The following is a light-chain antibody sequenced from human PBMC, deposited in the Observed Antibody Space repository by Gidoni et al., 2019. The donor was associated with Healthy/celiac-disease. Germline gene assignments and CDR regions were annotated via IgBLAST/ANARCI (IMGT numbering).Light chain of an antibody. CDR3: QQYGSSSCS. CDR1: QSVSSSY. V-gene: IGKV3-20*01. J-gene: IGKJ2*04. CDR2: GAS. Sequence: EIVVTQSRGTLSLSPGERATLSCRASQSVSSSYLAWYQQKPGQAPRLLIYGASSRATGIPDRFSGSGSGTDFTLTISRLEPEDFAVYYCQQYGSSSCSFGQGTKLEIK.